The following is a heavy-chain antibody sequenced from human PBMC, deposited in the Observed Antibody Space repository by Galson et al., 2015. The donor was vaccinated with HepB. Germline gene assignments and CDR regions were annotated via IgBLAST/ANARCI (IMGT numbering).Heavy chain of an antibody. J-gene: IGHJ4*02. Sequence: SLRLSCAASGFTFSSYGMHWVRQAPGKGPEWVAVISSDGSNTDYADSVRGRFTISRDNLKNTLYLQLNSLRPEDTAVYYCAKDNVASSWDDTTIFDSRGQGTLVTVSS. CDR2: ISSDGSNT. D-gene: IGHD6-13*01. CDR1: GFTFSSYG. CDR3: AKDNVASSWDDTTIFDS. V-gene: IGHV3-30*18.